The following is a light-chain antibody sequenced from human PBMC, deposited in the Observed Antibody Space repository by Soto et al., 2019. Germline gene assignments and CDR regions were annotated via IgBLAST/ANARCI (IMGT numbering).Light chain of an antibody. V-gene: IGKV1-39*01. CDR2: AAS. J-gene: IGKJ5*01. Sequence: IQLTQSPSSLSASVGDRVTITCRASQSISSYLNWYQQKPGKAPKXLIYAASSLQSGVPSRFSGSGSGTDLTITISSLQPEDFETYYCQQSYSTAITFGQGTRLEIK. CDR3: QQSYSTAIT. CDR1: QSISSY.